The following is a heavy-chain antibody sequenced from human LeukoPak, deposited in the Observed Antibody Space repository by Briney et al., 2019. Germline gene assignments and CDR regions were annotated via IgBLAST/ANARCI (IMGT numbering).Heavy chain of an antibody. CDR1: GYTFRTYD. CDR3: ARAVRIQLLLEY. D-gene: IGHD2-2*01. CDR2: MNPNGGNT. Sequence: ASVKVSCKASGYTFRTYDVAWVRQAPGQGLEWMGWMNPNGGNTGYAQKFKGRVTMTSDASIGSAYMELSSLRSEDTAVYFCARAVRIQLLLEYWGHGTLITVSS. V-gene: IGHV1-8*01. J-gene: IGHJ4*01.